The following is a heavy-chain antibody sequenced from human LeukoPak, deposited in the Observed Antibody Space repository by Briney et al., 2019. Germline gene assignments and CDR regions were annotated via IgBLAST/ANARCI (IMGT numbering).Heavy chain of an antibody. V-gene: IGHV3-23*01. CDR2: VGGGGGDT. CDR1: GFTFRSYA. J-gene: IGHJ5*01. CDR3: ARIPGTGTSSWFDS. Sequence: GGSLRLSCAASGFTFRSYAMSWVRQAPGKGLDWVSTVGGGGGDTYYADSVKGRFTISRDNSKNTLDLHMSSLRAEDTALYYCARIPGTGTSSWFDSWGQGTPVTVSS. D-gene: IGHD2-2*01.